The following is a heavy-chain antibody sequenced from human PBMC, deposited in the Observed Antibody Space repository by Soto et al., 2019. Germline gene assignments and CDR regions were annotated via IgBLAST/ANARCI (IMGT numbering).Heavy chain of an antibody. Sequence: ASETLSLTCTVSRGSISSYYWSWVRQPPGKGLEGIGDIYYSGGTTYNPPLKSQVTNSEAPSKTRFSRKLGSVTAADTAVYNCAGRYGVTLDYWAREPWSPSPQ. CDR3: AGRYGVTLDY. CDR1: RGSISSYY. V-gene: IGHV4-59*08. J-gene: IGHJ4*02. CDR2: IYYSGGT. D-gene: IGHD4-17*01.